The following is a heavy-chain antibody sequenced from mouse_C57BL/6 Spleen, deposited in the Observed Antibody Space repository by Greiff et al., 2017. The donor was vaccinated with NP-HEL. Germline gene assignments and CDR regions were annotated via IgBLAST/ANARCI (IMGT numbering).Heavy chain of an antibody. CDR2: ISDGGSYT. CDR3: ARSGYPYYAMDY. D-gene: IGHD2-2*01. Sequence: EVMLVESGGGLVKPGGSLKLSCAASGFTFSSYAMSWVRQTPEKRLEWVATISDGGSYTYYPDNVKGRFTISRDNAKNNLYLQMSHLKSEDTAMYYCARSGYPYYAMDYWGQGTSVTVSS. CDR1: GFTFSSYA. V-gene: IGHV5-4*03. J-gene: IGHJ4*01.